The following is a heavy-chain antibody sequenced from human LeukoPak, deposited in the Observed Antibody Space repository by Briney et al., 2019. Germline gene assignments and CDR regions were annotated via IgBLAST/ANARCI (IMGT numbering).Heavy chain of an antibody. V-gene: IGHV4-59*01. D-gene: IGHD2/OR15-2a*01. J-gene: IGHJ4*02. CDR3: ARTVLSPYYSDY. CDR2: IYYSGST. CDR1: GGSISSYY. Sequence: SGTLSLTCTVSGGSISSYYWSWIRQPPGKGLEWIGYIYYSGSTNYDPSLKSRVTISVDTSKNQFSLKLSSVTAADTAVYYCARTVLSPYYSDYWGQGTLVTVSS.